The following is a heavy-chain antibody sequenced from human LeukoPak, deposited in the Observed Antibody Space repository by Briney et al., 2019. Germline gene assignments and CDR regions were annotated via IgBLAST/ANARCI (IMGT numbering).Heavy chain of an antibody. J-gene: IGHJ4*02. CDR2: IKPDSGSS. V-gene: IGHV1-2*02. Sequence: ASVKVSCKASGYSFTAYYIHWLRQAPGQGPEWMGWIKPDSGSSHYAQKFQGRVTMTRDTSSNSAYMDLTRLKSDDTAVYYCARARVPIAVAGLYYFDYWGQGVLVTVSS. CDR1: GYSFTAYY. CDR3: ARARVPIAVAGLYYFDY. D-gene: IGHD6-19*01.